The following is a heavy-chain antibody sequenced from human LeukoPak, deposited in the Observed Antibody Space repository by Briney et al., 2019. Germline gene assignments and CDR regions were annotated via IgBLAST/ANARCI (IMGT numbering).Heavy chain of an antibody. CDR2: ISSSSSYI. V-gene: IGHV3-21*01. J-gene: IGHJ3*02. Sequence: PGGSLRLSCVASGFTFSSYSMNWVRQAPGKGLEWVSSISSSSSYIYYADSVKGRFTISRDNAKNSLYLQMNSLRAEDTAVYYCARAKAAAGTLDAFDIWGQGTMVTVSS. CDR3: ARAKAAAGTLDAFDI. CDR1: GFTFSSYS. D-gene: IGHD6-13*01.